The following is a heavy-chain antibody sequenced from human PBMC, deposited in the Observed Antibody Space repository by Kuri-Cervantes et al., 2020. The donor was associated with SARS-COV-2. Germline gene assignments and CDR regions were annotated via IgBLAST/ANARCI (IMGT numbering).Heavy chain of an antibody. Sequence: GESLKISCAASGFTFSSYAMSWVRQAPGKGLEWVSSISSSSSYIYYADSVKGRFTISRDNAKNSLYLQMNSLRAEDTAVYYCAKGGYCSSTSCSPRWFDPWGQGTLVTVSS. V-gene: IGHV3-21*01. CDR1: GFTFSSYA. J-gene: IGHJ5*02. D-gene: IGHD2-2*01. CDR3: AKGGYCSSTSCSPRWFDP. CDR2: ISSSSSYI.